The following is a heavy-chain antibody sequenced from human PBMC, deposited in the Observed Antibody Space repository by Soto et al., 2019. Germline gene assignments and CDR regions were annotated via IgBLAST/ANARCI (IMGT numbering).Heavy chain of an antibody. J-gene: IGHJ4*02. D-gene: IGHD6-6*01. CDR3: AKDRPPEGAARTHRIYYFDY. Sequence: GGSLRLSCAASGFTFSSYAMSWVRQAPGKGLEWVSAISGSGGSTYYADSVKGRFTISRDNSKNTLYLQMNGLRAEDTAVYYCAKDRPPEGAARTHRIYYFDYWGQGTLVTVSS. CDR2: ISGSGGST. V-gene: IGHV3-23*01. CDR1: GFTFSSYA.